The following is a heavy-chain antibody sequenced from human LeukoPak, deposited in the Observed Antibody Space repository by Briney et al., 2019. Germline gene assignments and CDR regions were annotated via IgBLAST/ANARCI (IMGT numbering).Heavy chain of an antibody. CDR1: GGSISSGNW. Sequence: SETLSLTCAVSGGSISSGNWWSWVRQPPGKGLEWIGEIYHSGSTNYNPSLKSRVTISVDKSKNQFSLKLSSVTAADTAVYYCARSRAGITMVRGDAFDIWGQGTMVTVSS. CDR2: IYHSGST. D-gene: IGHD3-10*01. CDR3: ARSRAGITMVRGDAFDI. J-gene: IGHJ3*02. V-gene: IGHV4-4*02.